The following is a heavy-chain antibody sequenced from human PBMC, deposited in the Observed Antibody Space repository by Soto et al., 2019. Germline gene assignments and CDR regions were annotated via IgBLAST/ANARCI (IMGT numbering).Heavy chain of an antibody. Sequence: QVQLVESGGGVVQPGRSVRLSCAASGFTFSSYAMHWVRQAPGKGLEWVAVISYDGSNKYYADSVKGRFTISRDNSKNPLYVQMNSLRAEDTAVYYCARDFVYTYGFGQYFDYWGQGTLVTVSS. J-gene: IGHJ4*02. CDR3: ARDFVYTYGFGQYFDY. D-gene: IGHD5-18*01. V-gene: IGHV3-30-3*01. CDR2: ISYDGSNK. CDR1: GFTFSSYA.